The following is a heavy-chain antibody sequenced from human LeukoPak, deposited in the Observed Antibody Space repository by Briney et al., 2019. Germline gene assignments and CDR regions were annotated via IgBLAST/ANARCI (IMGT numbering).Heavy chain of an antibody. CDR1: GFTFSRHN. Sequence: GGSLRLSCAASGFTFSRHNMNWVRQAPGKGLEWVSAISGSGGSTYYADSVKGRFTISRDNSKNTLYLQMNSLRAEDTAVYYCAKDIGGWAFDYWGQGTLVTVSS. V-gene: IGHV3-23*01. CDR3: AKDIGGWAFDY. J-gene: IGHJ4*02. D-gene: IGHD6-19*01. CDR2: ISGSGGST.